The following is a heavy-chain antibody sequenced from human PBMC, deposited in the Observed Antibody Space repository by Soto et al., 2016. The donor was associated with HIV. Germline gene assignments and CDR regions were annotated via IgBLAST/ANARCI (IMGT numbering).Heavy chain of an antibody. CDR2: ISSKSSYT. Sequence: EVQLVESGGGLVKPGGSLRLSCAASGFSFSDYSMNWARQVPGKGLEWVSLISSKSSYTYYADSVRGRFTISRDNAKNSLYLQMNSLRAEDTAVYYCARDLKSFHDSGSFNPIDYVGPGNPGPASPQ. V-gene: IGHV3-21*06. J-gene: IGHJ4*02. CDR1: GFSFSDYS. CDR3: ARDLKSFHDSGSFNPIDY. D-gene: IGHD3-10*01.